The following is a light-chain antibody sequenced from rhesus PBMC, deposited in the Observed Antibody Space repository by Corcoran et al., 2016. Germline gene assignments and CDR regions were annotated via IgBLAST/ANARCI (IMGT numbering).Light chain of an antibody. Sequence: DIQMTQSPSSLSASVGDRVTITCRASENVNNYLNWYQQKPGKAPKLLIYKASTFQSGVPSRFSGIGSWTDSTPTISGRQPEEIATHYCQQHDNSPLTFGGGTKVELK. CDR3: QQHDNSPLT. J-gene: IGKJ4*01. CDR1: ENVNNY. V-gene: IGKV1-74*01. CDR2: KAS.